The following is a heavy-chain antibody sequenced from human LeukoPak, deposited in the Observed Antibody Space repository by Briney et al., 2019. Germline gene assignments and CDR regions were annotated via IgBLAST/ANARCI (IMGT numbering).Heavy chain of an antibody. Sequence: GGSLRLSCAASGFTFSSYGMHWVRQAPGKGLEWVAFIRYDGSNKYYADSVKGRFTISRDNSKNTLYLQMNSLRAEDTAVYYCARDITMIVVGDAFDIWGQGTMVTVSS. CDR1: GFTFSSYG. J-gene: IGHJ3*02. CDR3: ARDITMIVVGDAFDI. D-gene: IGHD3-22*01. V-gene: IGHV3-30*02. CDR2: IRYDGSNK.